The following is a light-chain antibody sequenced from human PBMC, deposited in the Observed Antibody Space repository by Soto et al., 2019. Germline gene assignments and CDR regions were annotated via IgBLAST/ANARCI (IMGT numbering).Light chain of an antibody. J-gene: IGLJ1*01. V-gene: IGLV2-14*01. Sequence: QSALTQPASVSGSPGQSITISCAGTSSDVGGYNYVSWYQQHPGKAPKLMIYEVSNRPSGVSNRFSGSKSGNTASLTISGLQAEDEADYYCSSYTTSYFYVFGPGTKSPS. CDR1: SSDVGGYNY. CDR3: SSYTTSYFYV. CDR2: EVS.